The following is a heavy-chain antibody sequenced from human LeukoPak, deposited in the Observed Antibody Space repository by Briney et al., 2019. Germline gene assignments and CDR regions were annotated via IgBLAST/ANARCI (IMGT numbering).Heavy chain of an antibody. CDR3: ARVLGTAMFYYYYYGMDV. D-gene: IGHD5-18*01. V-gene: IGHV1-18*01. CDR1: GYTFTSYG. J-gene: IGHJ6*02. Sequence: ASVMVSCKASGYTFTSYGISWVRQAPGQGLEWMGWISAYNGNTNYAQKLQGRVTMTTDTSTSTAYMELRSLRSDDTAVYYCARVLGTAMFYYYYYGMDVWGQGTTVTVSS. CDR2: ISAYNGNT.